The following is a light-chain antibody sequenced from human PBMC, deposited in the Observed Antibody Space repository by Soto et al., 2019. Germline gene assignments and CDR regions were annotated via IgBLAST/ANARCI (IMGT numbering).Light chain of an antibody. CDR3: QQNNNWPRT. Sequence: EIVLTQSPGTLSLSPGERATLSCRASQSVSSSYLAWYQQKPGQAPRLLIYGASSRATGIPDRFSGGGSGTEFTLTISSLQSEDFAVYYCQQNNNWPRTFGQGTKVEIK. CDR2: GAS. CDR1: QSVSSSY. J-gene: IGKJ1*01. V-gene: IGKV3-20*01.